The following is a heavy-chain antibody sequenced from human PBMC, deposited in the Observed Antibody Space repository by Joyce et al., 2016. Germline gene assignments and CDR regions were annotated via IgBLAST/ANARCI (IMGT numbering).Heavy chain of an antibody. J-gene: IGHJ5*01. CDR3: TKEAGRLSAAGMPLDS. D-gene: IGHD6-13*01. CDR1: GFNFGKNA. CDR2: LSVSGINA. V-gene: IGHV3-23*01. Sequence: EVQLLESGGGLVQPGGSLRLSCVASGFNFGKNAMTWVRQASGKGVGWFSSLSVSGINAYYADSVKGRFTISRDNSENTLFLQMSSLRAEDTAIYYCTKEAGRLSAAGMPLDSWGQGTLVTVSS.